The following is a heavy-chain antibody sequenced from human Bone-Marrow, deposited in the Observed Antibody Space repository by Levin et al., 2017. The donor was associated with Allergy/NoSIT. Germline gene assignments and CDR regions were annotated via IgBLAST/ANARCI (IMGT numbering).Heavy chain of an antibody. D-gene: IGHD6-19*01. CDR2: ISGSGGST. Sequence: GESLKISCAASGFTFSSYAMSWVRQAPGKGLEWVSAISGSGGSTYYADSVKGRFTISRDNSKNTLYLQMNSLRAEDTAVYYCAKDFGSSGWYFGVDYWGQGTLVTVSS. CDR3: AKDFGSSGWYFGVDY. V-gene: IGHV3-23*01. J-gene: IGHJ4*02. CDR1: GFTFSSYA.